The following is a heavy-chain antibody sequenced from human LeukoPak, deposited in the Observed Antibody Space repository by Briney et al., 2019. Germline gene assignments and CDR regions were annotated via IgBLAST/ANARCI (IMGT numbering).Heavy chain of an antibody. CDR3: ASTTYYDFWSGYSPLDY. J-gene: IGHJ4*02. D-gene: IGHD3-3*01. CDR2: ISGSGGST. V-gene: IGHV3-23*01. CDR1: GSTFSSYA. Sequence: GGSLRLSCAASGSTFSSYAMSWVRQAPGKGLEWVSAISGSGGSTYYADSVKGRFTISRDNSKNTLYLQMNSLRAEDTAVYYCASTTYYDFWSGYSPLDYWGQGTLVTVSS.